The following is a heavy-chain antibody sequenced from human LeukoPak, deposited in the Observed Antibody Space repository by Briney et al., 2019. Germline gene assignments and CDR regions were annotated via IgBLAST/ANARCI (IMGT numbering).Heavy chain of an antibody. CDR3: ARRGSGASLEYYFDL. CDR2: IYYSGNT. V-gene: IGHV4-59*08. CDR1: GGSISSNY. D-gene: IGHD1-14*01. J-gene: IGHJ2*01. Sequence: PSGTLSLTCTVPGGSISSNYWSWIRQLPGKGLEYVGYIYYSGNTNSNPSLNSRVTISVDTSKNQFSLKLSSVTAADTAVYYCARRGSGASLEYYFDLWGRGTLVTVSS.